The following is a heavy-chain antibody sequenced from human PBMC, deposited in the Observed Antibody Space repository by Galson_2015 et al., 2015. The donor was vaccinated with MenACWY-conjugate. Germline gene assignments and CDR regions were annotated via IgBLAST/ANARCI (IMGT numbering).Heavy chain of an antibody. Sequence: SVKVSCKASGYTFTSYGISRVRQAPGQGLEWVGGISAYNGNTYYAQKVQGRVTMTTDTSTSTAYMELRSLRSDDTAVYYCASAGVVVPAAMADYWGQGTLVTVSS. J-gene: IGHJ4*02. CDR2: ISAYNGNT. CDR1: GYTFTSYG. V-gene: IGHV1-18*01. D-gene: IGHD2-2*01. CDR3: ASAGVVVPAAMADY.